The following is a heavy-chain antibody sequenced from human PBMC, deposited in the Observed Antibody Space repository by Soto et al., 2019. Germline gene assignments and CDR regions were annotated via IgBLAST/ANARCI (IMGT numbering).Heavy chain of an antibody. V-gene: IGHV1-2*04. CDR3: AREKYYDSSGYSY. J-gene: IGHJ4*02. Sequence: EASVKVSCKASGGTFSSYTISWVRQAPGQGLEWMGWINPNSGGTNYAQKFQGWVTMTRDTSTSTVYMELSSLRSEDTAVYYCAREKYYDSSGYSYWGQGTLVTVSS. CDR2: INPNSGGT. D-gene: IGHD3-22*01. CDR1: GGTFSSYT.